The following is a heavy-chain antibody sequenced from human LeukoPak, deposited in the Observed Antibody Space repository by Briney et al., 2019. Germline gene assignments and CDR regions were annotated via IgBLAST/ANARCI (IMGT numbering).Heavy chain of an antibody. D-gene: IGHD1-1*01. J-gene: IGHJ4*02. CDR2: MNPNSGNT. V-gene: IGHV1-8*01. Sequence: ASVKVSCKASGYTFTNYDINWVRQATGQGLEWMGWMNPNSGNTGYAQKFQGRVIMTRNTSISTAYMELSSLRSEDTAVYYCARGLLEFDFDYWGQGTLVTVSS. CDR3: ARGLLEFDFDY. CDR1: GYTFTNYD.